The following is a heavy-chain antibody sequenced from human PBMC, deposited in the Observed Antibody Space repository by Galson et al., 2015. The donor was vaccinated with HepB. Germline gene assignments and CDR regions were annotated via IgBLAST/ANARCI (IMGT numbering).Heavy chain of an antibody. J-gene: IGHJ3*02. CDR3: ARVMAAAGDPDAFDI. CDR2: IYYSGST. V-gene: IGHV4-59*01. CDR1: GGSISSYY. Sequence: SETLSLTCTVSGGSISSYYWSWIRQPPGKGLEWIGYIYYSGSTNYNPSLKSRVTISVDTSKNQFSLKLSSVTAADTAVYYCARVMAAAGDPDAFDIWGQGTMVTVSS. D-gene: IGHD6-13*01.